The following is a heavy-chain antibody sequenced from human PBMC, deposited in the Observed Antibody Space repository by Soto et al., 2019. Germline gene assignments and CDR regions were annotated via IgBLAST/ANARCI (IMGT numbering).Heavy chain of an antibody. Sequence: EVQLVESGGSLVQPGGSLRLSCAASGFTFSNYWMAWVRQAPGKGLEWVGDIKRDGSETQYVDSVKGRFTISRDNAKNSLYLQMNSLRAEDTAVYFCARDPADSDWRAFDIWGQGTMVTVSA. CDR1: GFTFSNYW. D-gene: IGHD6-19*01. CDR2: IKRDGSET. V-gene: IGHV3-7*01. CDR3: ARDPADSDWRAFDI. J-gene: IGHJ3*02.